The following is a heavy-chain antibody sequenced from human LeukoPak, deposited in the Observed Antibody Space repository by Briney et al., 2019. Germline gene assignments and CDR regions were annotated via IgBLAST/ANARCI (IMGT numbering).Heavy chain of an antibody. CDR2: IYYSGST. V-gene: IGHV4-59*01. J-gene: IGHJ4*02. D-gene: IGHD3-22*01. Sequence: SETLSLTCTVSGGSISSYYWCWIRQPPGKGLEWIGYIYYSGSTNYNPSLKSRVTISVDTSKNQFSLKLSSVTAADTAVYYCAGDSSGYSHDYWGQGTLVTVSS. CDR1: GGSISSYY. CDR3: AGDSSGYSHDY.